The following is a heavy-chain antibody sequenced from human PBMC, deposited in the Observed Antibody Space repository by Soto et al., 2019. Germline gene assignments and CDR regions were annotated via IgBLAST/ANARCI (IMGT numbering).Heavy chain of an antibody. D-gene: IGHD4-17*01. Sequence: EVQLVESGGDLVQPGGSLRLSCAGSVFTFSNYWMHWVRHAPGKGLVWVSLINDDGSDTTYADSVKGRFTISRDNAKNTVYLQMNTLRVEDTAVYYCVRDPTTGLDSWGQGTLVTVSS. J-gene: IGHJ4*02. CDR2: INDDGSDT. CDR1: VFTFSNYW. V-gene: IGHV3-74*01. CDR3: VRDPTTGLDS.